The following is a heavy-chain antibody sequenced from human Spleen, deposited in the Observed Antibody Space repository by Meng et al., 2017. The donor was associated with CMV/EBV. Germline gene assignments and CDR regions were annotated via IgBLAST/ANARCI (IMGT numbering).Heavy chain of an antibody. CDR3: ARGPYDWDYGNGP. CDR1: DSVSSNSAA. Sequence: DSVSSNSAAWNWSMQSTSRGLEWLGRTYYRSKRDTDSAVSVKSRITITPDTSKNPFSMRLISVTPEDTDVYYCARGPYDWDYGNGPWGQGTLVTVSS. CDR2: TYYRSKRDT. D-gene: IGHD1-7*01. V-gene: IGHV6-1*01. J-gene: IGHJ5*02.